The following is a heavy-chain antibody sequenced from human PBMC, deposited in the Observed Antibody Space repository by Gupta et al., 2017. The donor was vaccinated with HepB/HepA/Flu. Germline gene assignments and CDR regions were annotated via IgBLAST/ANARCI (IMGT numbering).Heavy chain of an antibody. CDR1: GYTFTGYD. V-gene: IGHV1-8*01. CDR3: ARARLRRNGWEV. D-gene: IGHD6-6*01. CDR2: MNPNNENT. J-gene: IGHJ6*02. Sequence: QVQLVQSGAEMKKPGASVKVSCKASGYTFTGYDIHWVRQATGQGLEWMGWMNPNNENTGNAQKFQGRVTMTSNTSVSKDYMELSSLRSEDTAVDDCARARLRRNGWEVWGQGTKGTVSS.